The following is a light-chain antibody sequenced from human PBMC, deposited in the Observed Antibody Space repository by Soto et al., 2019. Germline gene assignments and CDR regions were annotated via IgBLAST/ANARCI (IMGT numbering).Light chain of an antibody. CDR1: QSVSSSY. Sequence: EIVLTQSPGTLFLFPGERATLSCRASQSVSSSYLAWYQQKPGQAPRLLIYGASSRATGIPDRCSGSGSGTDFTLTISRLEPEDFAVYYCQQYGRWWTFGQGTKVEIK. V-gene: IGKV3-20*01. CDR2: GAS. CDR3: QQYGRWWT. J-gene: IGKJ1*01.